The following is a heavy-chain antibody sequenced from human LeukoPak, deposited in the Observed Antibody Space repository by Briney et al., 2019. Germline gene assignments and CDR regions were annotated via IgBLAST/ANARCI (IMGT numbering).Heavy chain of an antibody. CDR3: AKDRAVGPTADAFDI. CDR2: ISGGGDSE. D-gene: IGHD1-26*01. Sequence: GGSLRLSCAASGFTFSSYAMSWVRQTPGKGLEWVSSISGGGDSEYYADSVKGRFTISRDNSKNTLYLQMNSLRAEDTAVYYCAKDRAVGPTADAFDIWGQGTMVTVSS. J-gene: IGHJ3*02. CDR1: GFTFSSYA. V-gene: IGHV3-23*01.